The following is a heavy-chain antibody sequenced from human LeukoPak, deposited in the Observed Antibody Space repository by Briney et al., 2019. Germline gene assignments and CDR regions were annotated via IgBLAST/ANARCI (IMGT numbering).Heavy chain of an antibody. V-gene: IGHV3-30*18. D-gene: IGHD5-18*01. CDR2: ISYDGSNK. CDR1: GFTFSSYG. Sequence: GRSLRLSCAASGFTFSSYGMHWVRQAPGKGLEWVAVISYDGSNKYYADSVKGRFTISRDNSKNTLYLQMNSLRAEDTAVYYCAKAPWIQLWELDCWGQGTLVTVSS. J-gene: IGHJ4*02. CDR3: AKAPWIQLWELDC.